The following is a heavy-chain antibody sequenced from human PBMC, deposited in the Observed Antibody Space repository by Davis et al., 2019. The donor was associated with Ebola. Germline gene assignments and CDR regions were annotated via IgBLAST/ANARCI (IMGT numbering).Heavy chain of an antibody. J-gene: IGHJ6*02. D-gene: IGHD6-13*01. CDR2: IFVGSGNT. Sequence: SVTVSCKASRFTFTSSAVQWVRQARGQRLEWIGWIFVGSGNTNYAQKFQERVTITRDMSTSTAYMELSSLRSEDPAVYYCAAVPLYSSSWYGYYGMDVWGQGTTVTVSS. CDR1: RFTFTSSA. CDR3: AAVPLYSSSWYGYYGMDV. V-gene: IGHV1-58*01.